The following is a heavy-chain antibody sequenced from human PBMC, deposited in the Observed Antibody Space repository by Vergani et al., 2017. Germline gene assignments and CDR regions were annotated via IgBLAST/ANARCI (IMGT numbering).Heavy chain of an antibody. CDR3: ARDSRPYSGYDSGGDLYYYYYGMDV. Sequence: VQLVESGGGVVQPGRSLRLSCAASGFTFSSYSMNWVRQAPGKGLEWVSSISSSSSYIYYADSVKGRFTISRDNAKNSLYLQMNSLRAEDTAVYYCARDSRPYSGYDSGGDLYYYYYGMDVWGLGTTVTVSS. J-gene: IGHJ6*02. D-gene: IGHD5-12*01. CDR1: GFTFSSYS. CDR2: ISSSSSYI. V-gene: IGHV3-21*01.